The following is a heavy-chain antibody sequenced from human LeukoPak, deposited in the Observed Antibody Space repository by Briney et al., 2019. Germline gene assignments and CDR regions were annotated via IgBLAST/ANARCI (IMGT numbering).Heavy chain of an antibody. CDR2: ISYDGSNK. D-gene: IGHD2-15*01. J-gene: IGHJ6*02. Sequence: GGSLRLSCAASGFTFSSYAMHWVRQAPGKGLEWVAVISYDGSNKYYADSVKGRFTISRDNSKNTLYLQMNSLRAEDTAVYYCARELGYCSGGSCYATGSYYGMDVWGQGTTVTVSS. CDR1: GFTFSSYA. CDR3: ARELGYCSGGSCYATGSYYGMDV. V-gene: IGHV3-30-3*01.